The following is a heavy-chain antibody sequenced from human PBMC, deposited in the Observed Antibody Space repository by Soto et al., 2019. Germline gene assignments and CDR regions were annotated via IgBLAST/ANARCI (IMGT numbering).Heavy chain of an antibody. V-gene: IGHV3-23*01. CDR1: GFSFSDYA. J-gene: IGHJ4*02. CDR2: VSGGGGVT. CDR3: AKGRCSGTSCYSDY. Sequence: EVQLLESGGGLVQPGGSLRLSCAASGFSFSDYAMSWVRQAPGQGLEWVSGVSGGGGVTNYADSVKGRFTISRDNSKNTVYLQMNGLRAEDTAIYYCAKGRCSGTSCYSDYWGQGTLVTVSS. D-gene: IGHD2-15*01.